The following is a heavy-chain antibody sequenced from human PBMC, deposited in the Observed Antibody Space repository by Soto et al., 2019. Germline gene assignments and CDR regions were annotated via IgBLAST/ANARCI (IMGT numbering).Heavy chain of an antibody. J-gene: IGHJ4*02. D-gene: IGHD3-10*01. CDR3: ARGATMVRGVPHFDY. Sequence: GASVKVSCKASGGTFGSYAISWVRQGPGQGLEWMGGIIPIFGTANYAQKFQGRVTITADESTSTAYMELSSLRSEDTAVYYCARGATMVRGVPHFDYWGQGTLVTVSS. CDR2: IIPIFGTA. CDR1: GGTFGSYA. V-gene: IGHV1-69*13.